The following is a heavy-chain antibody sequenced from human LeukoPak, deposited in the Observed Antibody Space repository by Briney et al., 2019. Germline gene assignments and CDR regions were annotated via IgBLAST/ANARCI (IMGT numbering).Heavy chain of an antibody. J-gene: IGHJ4*02. CDR2: IHSSGST. Sequence: SETLSLTCTVSGASINNYYWTWIRQLAGEGLEWIGRIHSSGSTNYNPSLKSRVTIFVDTSKNQFSLRLSSVTAADTAVYYCARKYNGYGGWIDYWAQGTLVTVSS. V-gene: IGHV4-4*07. D-gene: IGHD5-12*01. CDR1: GASINNYY. CDR3: ARKYNGYGGWIDY.